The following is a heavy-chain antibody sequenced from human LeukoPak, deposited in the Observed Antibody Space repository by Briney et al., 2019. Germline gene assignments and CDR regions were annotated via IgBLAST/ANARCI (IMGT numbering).Heavy chain of an antibody. D-gene: IGHD3-9*01. J-gene: IGHJ4*02. Sequence: PGGSLRLSCAASGFTFSSYAMSWVRQAPGKGLEWVSAISGSGGSTYYADSVKGRFTISRDNSKNTLYLQMNSLRAEDTAVYYCAKSDYDILTGYSPFDYWGQGTLVTVSS. CDR1: GFTFSSYA. CDR3: AKSDYDILTGYSPFDY. CDR2: ISGSGGST. V-gene: IGHV3-23*01.